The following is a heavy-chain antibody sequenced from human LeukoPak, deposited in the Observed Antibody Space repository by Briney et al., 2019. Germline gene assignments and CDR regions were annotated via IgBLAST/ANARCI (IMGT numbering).Heavy chain of an antibody. Sequence: GGSLRLSCAASGLTFSNAWMSWVRQAPGKGLEWVGRIKSKTDGGTTDYAAPVKGIFTISRDDSENTLYLQMNSLRTEDTAVYYCTTDLLWFGELFSPTYYYCGMDVWGQETTVTVSS. CDR3: TTDLLWFGELFSPTYYYCGMDV. D-gene: IGHD3-10*01. J-gene: IGHJ6*02. CDR1: GLTFSNAW. CDR2: IKSKTDGGTT. V-gene: IGHV3-15*01.